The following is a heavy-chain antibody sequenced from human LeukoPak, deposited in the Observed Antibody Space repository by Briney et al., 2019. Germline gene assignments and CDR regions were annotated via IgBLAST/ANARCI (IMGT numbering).Heavy chain of an antibody. CDR2: IHPSGST. Sequence: PSETLSLTCAVYGASLNGHYWSWVRQPAGKGLEWIGRIHPSGSTNYNPSLKSRVTLSVDTSKNQFSLKLSSVTAADTAVYYCARGPPPDFDYWGRGTLVTVSS. V-gene: IGHV4-59*10. J-gene: IGHJ4*02. CDR3: ARGPPPDFDY. CDR1: GASLNGHY.